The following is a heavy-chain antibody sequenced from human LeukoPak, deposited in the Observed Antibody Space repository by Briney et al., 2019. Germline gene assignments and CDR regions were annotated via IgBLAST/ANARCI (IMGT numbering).Heavy chain of an antibody. Sequence: PSETLSLTCSVSGGSIGSDYWNWIRQPPGMGLEWIAYIHYSGTTNYNPSLKSRVTISVDTSKNQFSLKLSSVTAADTAVYYCASFRFGRNRFDPWGQGTLVTVSS. CDR2: IHYSGTT. CDR1: GGSIGSDY. J-gene: IGHJ5*02. CDR3: ASFRFGRNRFDP. V-gene: IGHV4-59*08. D-gene: IGHD3-10*01.